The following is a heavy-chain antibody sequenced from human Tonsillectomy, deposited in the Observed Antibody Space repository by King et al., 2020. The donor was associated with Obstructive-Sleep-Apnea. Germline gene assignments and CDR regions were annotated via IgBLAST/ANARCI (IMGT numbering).Heavy chain of an antibody. V-gene: IGHV3-30*02. CDR1: GFTFSSYG. Sequence: VQLVESGGGVVQPGRSLRLSCAASGFTFSSYGMHWVRQAPGKGLEWVAFIRYDGSNKYYADSVKGRFTISRDNSKNTLYLQMNSLRAEDTAVYYCAKGLEDDIVATGEPSDFDIWGQGTMVTVSS. J-gene: IGHJ3*02. D-gene: IGHD5-12*01. CDR3: AKGLEDDIVATGEPSDFDI. CDR2: IRYDGSNK.